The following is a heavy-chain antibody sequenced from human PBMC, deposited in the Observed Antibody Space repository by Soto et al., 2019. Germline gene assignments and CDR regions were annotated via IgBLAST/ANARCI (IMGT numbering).Heavy chain of an antibody. CDR1: GGSISSGAYY. J-gene: IGHJ5*02. D-gene: IGHD6-13*01. CDR2: ISHRGTA. Sequence: PSETLSLTCTVSGGSISSGAYYWGWIRQHPGKGLEWIGYISHRGTAYYTPSLKSRVSLSVDPSKSQFSLNVTSLAAADTAVYYCARVSATGTRWFDPWGPGNLVTVSS. CDR3: ARVSATGTRWFDP. V-gene: IGHV4-31*03.